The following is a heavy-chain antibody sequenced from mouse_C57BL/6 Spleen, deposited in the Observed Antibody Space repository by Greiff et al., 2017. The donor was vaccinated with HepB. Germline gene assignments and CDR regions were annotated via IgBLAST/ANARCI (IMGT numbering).Heavy chain of an antibody. CDR1: GFTFSDYY. CDR2: ISTGGGST. Sequence: EVMLVESGGGLVQPGGSLKLSCAASGFTFSDYYMYWVRQTPEKRLEWVAYISTGGGSTYYPDTVKGRFTLSRDNAKNTLYLQMSRLKSEDTAMYYCARHGSSFYYFDYWGQGTTLTVSS. V-gene: IGHV5-12*01. J-gene: IGHJ2*01. CDR3: ARHGSSFYYFDY. D-gene: IGHD1-1*01.